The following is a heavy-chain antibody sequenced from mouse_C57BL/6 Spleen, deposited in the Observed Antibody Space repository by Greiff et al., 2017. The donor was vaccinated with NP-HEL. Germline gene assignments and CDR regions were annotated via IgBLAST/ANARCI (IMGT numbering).Heavy chain of an antibody. J-gene: IGHJ4*01. CDR3: AREEENAMDY. Sequence: QVQLQQPGAELVRPGTSVKLSCKASGYTFTSYWMHWVKQRPGQGLEWIGVIDPSDSYTNYNQKFKGKATLTVDTSSSTAYMQLSSLTSEDSAVYYCAREEENAMDYWGQGTSVTVSS. CDR1: GYTFTSYW. V-gene: IGHV1-59*01. CDR2: IDPSDSYT.